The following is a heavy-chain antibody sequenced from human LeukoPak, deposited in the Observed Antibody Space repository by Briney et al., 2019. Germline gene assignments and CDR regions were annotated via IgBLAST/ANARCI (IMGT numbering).Heavy chain of an antibody. D-gene: IGHD5-24*01. CDR1: GGSFSGYY. CDR3: ARIRRDGNNHFDY. V-gene: IGHV4-34*01. Sequence: SETLSLTCAVYGGSFSGYYWSWIRQPPGKGLEWIGEINHSGSTNYNPSLKSRVTISVDTSKNQFSLRLRSVTAADTAVYYCARIRRDGNNHFDYWGQGTPVTVSS. CDR2: INHSGST. J-gene: IGHJ4*02.